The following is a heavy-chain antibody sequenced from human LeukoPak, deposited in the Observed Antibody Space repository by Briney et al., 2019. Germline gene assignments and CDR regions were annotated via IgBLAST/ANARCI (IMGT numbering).Heavy chain of an antibody. Sequence: SETLSLTCAVYGGSFSGYYWSWIRQPPGKGLEWIGEINHSGSTNYNPSLKSRVTISVDTSKNQFSLKLSSVTAADTAVYYCARHAGSSGYYTYYYYYMDVWGKGTTVTISS. CDR3: ARHAGSSGYYTYYYYYMDV. CDR2: INHSGST. V-gene: IGHV4-34*01. J-gene: IGHJ6*03. D-gene: IGHD3-22*01. CDR1: GGSFSGYY.